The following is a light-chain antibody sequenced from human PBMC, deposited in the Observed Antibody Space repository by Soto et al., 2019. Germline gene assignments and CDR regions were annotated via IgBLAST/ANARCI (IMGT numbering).Light chain of an antibody. CDR1: ESISTW. J-gene: IGKJ1*01. CDR3: LQDYNYPRT. CDR2: GAS. Sequence: IQMTQSPSSLSASVGDRVTITCRASESISTWLAWYQQKPGKAPKLLIYGASSLESGVPPRFSGSGSGTDFTLTISSLQPEDFATYYCLQDYNYPRTFGQGTKVDIK. V-gene: IGKV1-6*01.